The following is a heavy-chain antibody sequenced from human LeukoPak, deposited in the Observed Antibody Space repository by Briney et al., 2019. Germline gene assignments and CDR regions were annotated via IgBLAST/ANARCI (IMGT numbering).Heavy chain of an antibody. V-gene: IGHV4-59*11. D-gene: IGHD6-13*01. Sequence: SESLSLTCTVSGGSISSHYWSWIRQPPGKGLEWIGYIYYSGSTNCNPSLKSRVTISVDTSKNQFSLKLSSVTAADTAVYYCARGLIAAAGTLDYWGQGTLVTVSS. CDR3: ARGLIAAAGTLDY. CDR2: IYYSGST. J-gene: IGHJ4*02. CDR1: GGSISSHY.